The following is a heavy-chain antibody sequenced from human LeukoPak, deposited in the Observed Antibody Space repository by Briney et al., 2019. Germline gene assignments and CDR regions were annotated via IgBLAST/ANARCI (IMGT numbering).Heavy chain of an antibody. V-gene: IGHV3-30-3*01. CDR1: GFTFSCYA. J-gene: IGHJ6*02. Sequence: PGRSLRLSCAASGFTFSCYAMHWVRQAPGKGLEWVAVISYDGSNKYYADSVKGRFTISRDNSKNTLYLQMNSLRAEDTAVYYCARDKPYCSSTSCYVGGMDVWGQGTTVTVSS. D-gene: IGHD2-2*01. CDR3: ARDKPYCSSTSCYVGGMDV. CDR2: ISYDGSNK.